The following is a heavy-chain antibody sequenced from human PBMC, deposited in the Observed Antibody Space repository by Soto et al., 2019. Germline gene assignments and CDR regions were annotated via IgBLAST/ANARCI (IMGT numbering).Heavy chain of an antibody. D-gene: IGHD6-19*01. CDR2: ISAYNGNT. J-gene: IGHJ6*03. Sequence: QDQLVQSGVEVKKPGASVKVSCKASGYSFTNYGITRVRQAPGQGLEWMGWISAYNGNTIDAQKFQGRVTLTTDASTSTAYLELRSLRSDDTAVYYCARDRGVAPPVAGNTHYYYYMDVWGKGTTVTVSS. CDR1: GYSFTNYG. V-gene: IGHV1-18*01. CDR3: ARDRGVAPPVAGNTHYYYYMDV.